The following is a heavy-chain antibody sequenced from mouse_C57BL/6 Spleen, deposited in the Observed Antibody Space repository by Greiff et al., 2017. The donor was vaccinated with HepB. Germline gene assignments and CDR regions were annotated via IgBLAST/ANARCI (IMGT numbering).Heavy chain of an antibody. CDR3: ARSNYYGNDGYFDV. V-gene: IGHV1-82*01. D-gene: IGHD2-2*01. CDR1: GYAFSSSW. J-gene: IGHJ1*03. CDR2: LYPGDGDT. Sequence: QVQLQQSGPELVKPGASVKISCKASGYAFSSSWMNWVKQRPGKGLEWIGRLYPGDGDTNYNGKFKGKATLTADKSSSTAYMQLSSLTSEDSAVYFCARSNYYGNDGYFDVWGTGTTVSVSS.